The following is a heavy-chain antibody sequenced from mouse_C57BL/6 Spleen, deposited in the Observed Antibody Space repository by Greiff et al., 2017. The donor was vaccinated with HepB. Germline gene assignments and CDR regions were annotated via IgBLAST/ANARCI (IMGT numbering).Heavy chain of an antibody. CDR3: ARNYYGSSLWFAY. V-gene: IGHV1-54*01. CDR1: GYAFTNYL. CDR2: INPGSGGT. D-gene: IGHD1-1*01. Sequence: QVQLKQSGAELVRPGTSVKVSCKASGYAFTNYLIEWVKQRPGQGLEWIGVINPGSGGTNYNEKFKGKATLTADKSSSTAYMQLSSLTSEDSAVYFCARNYYGSSLWFAYWGQGTLVTVSA. J-gene: IGHJ3*01.